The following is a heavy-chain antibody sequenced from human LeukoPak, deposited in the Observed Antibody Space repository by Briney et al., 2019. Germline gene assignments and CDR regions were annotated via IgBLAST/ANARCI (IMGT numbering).Heavy chain of an antibody. J-gene: IGHJ5*02. Sequence: SETLSLTCIVSGYSIRDGYYWGWIRQPPGKGLEWIGSIYGSGHTHRNPSLESRVTISIDTSKNQFSLKLNSVTAGDTAVYFCARQTASLTESYNWFDPWGQGTLVTVSS. CDR3: ARQTASLTESYNWFDP. D-gene: IGHD1-14*01. CDR1: GYSIRDGYY. CDR2: IYGSGHT. V-gene: IGHV4-38-2*02.